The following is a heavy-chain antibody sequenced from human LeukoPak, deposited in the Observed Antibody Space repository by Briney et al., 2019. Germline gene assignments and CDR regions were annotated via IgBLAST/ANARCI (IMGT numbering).Heavy chain of an antibody. V-gene: IGHV3-33*08. Sequence: GGSLRLSCAASGFTFSSYGMHWVRQAPGKGLEWVAVIWYDGSNKYYADSVKGRFTISRDNSKNTLYLQMNSLRAEDTAVYYCARDGAYGSGCHPTKYYFDYWGQGTLVTVSS. CDR3: ARDGAYGSGCHPTKYYFDY. D-gene: IGHD3-10*01. J-gene: IGHJ4*02. CDR2: IWYDGSNK. CDR1: GFTFSSYG.